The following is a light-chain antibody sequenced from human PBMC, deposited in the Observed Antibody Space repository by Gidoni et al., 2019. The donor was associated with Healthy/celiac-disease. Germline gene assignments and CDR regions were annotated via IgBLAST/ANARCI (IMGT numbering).Light chain of an antibody. Sequence: EIVLTQSPGTLSLSPGERATLSCRASQSVSSSYLAWYQQKPGQAPRLLLYGASSRATGIPDRFSGSGSGTDFTLTISRLEPEDFAVYYCQQYGSSPSTFGQGPKVEIK. CDR3: QQYGSSPST. V-gene: IGKV3-20*01. J-gene: IGKJ1*01. CDR1: QSVSSSY. CDR2: GAS.